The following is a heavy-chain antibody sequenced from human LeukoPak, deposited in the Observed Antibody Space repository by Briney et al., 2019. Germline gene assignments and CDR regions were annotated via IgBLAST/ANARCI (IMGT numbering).Heavy chain of an antibody. CDR2: INPNSGGT. CDR1: GYTFTGYY. CDR3: MCEGFGYSGYDYSKAWFDP. J-gene: IGHJ5*02. Sequence: GASVKVSCKASGYTFTGYYMHWVRQAPGQGLEWMGWINPNSGGTHYAQKFQGRVTMTRDTSISTAYMELSRLRSDDTAVYYCMCEGFGYSGYDYSKAWFDPWGQGTLVTVSS. V-gene: IGHV1-2*02. D-gene: IGHD5-12*01.